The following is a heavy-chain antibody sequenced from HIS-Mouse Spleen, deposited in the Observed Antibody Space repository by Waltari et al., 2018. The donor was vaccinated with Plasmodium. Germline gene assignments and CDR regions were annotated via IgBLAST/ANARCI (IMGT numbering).Heavy chain of an antibody. J-gene: IGHJ3*02. CDR2: INHRGST. Sequence: QVQLQQWGAGLLKPSETLSLTCAVYGGSFSAYYWSWIRQPPGKGLEWSGEINHRGSTNYNPSLKSRVTISVDTSKNQFSLKLSSVTAADTAVYYCARAPIRDAFDIWGQGTMVTVSS. CDR1: GGSFSAYY. D-gene: IGHD3-9*01. CDR3: ARAPIRDAFDI. V-gene: IGHV4-34*01.